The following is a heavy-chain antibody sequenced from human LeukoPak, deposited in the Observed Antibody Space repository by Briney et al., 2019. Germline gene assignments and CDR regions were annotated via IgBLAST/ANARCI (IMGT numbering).Heavy chain of an antibody. CDR2: TKQDGSEQ. CDR3: SRSLEY. J-gene: IGHJ4*02. Sequence: PGGSLRLSCAASGFPFSGYWMDWVRQAPGKGMEWAANTKQDGSEQYYADSVKGRFTISRDNAKNALYLQMNSLRAEDTAVYYCSRSLEYWGQGALVTVSS. V-gene: IGHV3-7*01. CDR1: GFPFSGYW.